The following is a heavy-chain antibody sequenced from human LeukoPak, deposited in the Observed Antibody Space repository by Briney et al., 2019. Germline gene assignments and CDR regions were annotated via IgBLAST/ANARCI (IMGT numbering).Heavy chain of an antibody. J-gene: IGHJ6*02. D-gene: IGHD4-17*01. V-gene: IGHV3-23*01. Sequence: PGGSLRPSCAASGFTFSSYAMSWVRQAPGKGLEWVSAISGSGGSTYYADSVKGRFTISRDNSKNTLYLQMNSLRAEDTALYYCAKDNGDYDTFGAHYYYYGMDVWGQGTTVTVSS. CDR2: ISGSGGST. CDR1: GFTFSSYA. CDR3: AKDNGDYDTFGAHYYYYGMDV.